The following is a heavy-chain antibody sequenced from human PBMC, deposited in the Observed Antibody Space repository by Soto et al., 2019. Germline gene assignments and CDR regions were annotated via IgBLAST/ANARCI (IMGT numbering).Heavy chain of an antibody. CDR3: VRGIYQKFGMDV. CDR2: IDVGGNNR. Sequence: EVQLVESGGGLVQPGGSLRLSCAASGFTFISHWIHWVRQTPGKGLVCVSRIDVGGNNRNYADSVKGRFTISRDNAKNTVYLQMNRLRADDTAVYYCVRGIYQKFGMDVWGQGTTV. CDR1: GFTFISHW. D-gene: IGHD3-3*02. J-gene: IGHJ6*02. V-gene: IGHV3-74*01.